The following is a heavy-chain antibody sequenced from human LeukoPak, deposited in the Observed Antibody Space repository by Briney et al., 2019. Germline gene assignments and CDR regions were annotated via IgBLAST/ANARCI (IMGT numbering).Heavy chain of an antibody. CDR3: ARGVHYYDSSGYYGGDY. CDR1: GYTFTSYG. D-gene: IGHD3-22*01. CDR2: ISAYNGNT. V-gene: IGHV1-18*01. Sequence: ASVKVSCKASGYTFTSYGISWVRQAPGQGLEWMGWISAYNGNTNYAQKLQGRVTMTTDTSTSTAYMELRSLRSDDTAVYYCARGVHYYDSSGYYGGDYWGQGTLVTVSS. J-gene: IGHJ4*02.